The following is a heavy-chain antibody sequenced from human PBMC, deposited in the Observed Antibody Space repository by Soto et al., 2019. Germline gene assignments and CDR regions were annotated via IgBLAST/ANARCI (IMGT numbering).Heavy chain of an antibody. CDR3: ARRLGLLVTPIPGY. Sequence: AASVKVSCKASGYTFTGYHMHWVRQAPGQGLEWMGWINPNSGVTIYAQKFQGRVIMTRETPITTAYMELSRLTPDDTAVYYCARRLGLLVTPIPGYWGQGTLVTVSS. V-gene: IGHV1-2*02. D-gene: IGHD2-21*02. J-gene: IGHJ4*02. CDR1: GYTFTGYH. CDR2: INPNSGVT.